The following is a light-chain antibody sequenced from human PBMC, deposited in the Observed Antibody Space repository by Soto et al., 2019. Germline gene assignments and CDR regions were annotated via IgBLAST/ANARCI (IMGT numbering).Light chain of an antibody. CDR1: ESVSSNY. Sequence: EIVLTQSPGTLSLSPGERATLFCRASESVSSNYLAWYQQKPGQAPRLLIYGASSRATGIPDGFSGSGSGTDFTLTISRLEPEDFAVYYCQQYGTSSLTFGGGAKVEIK. J-gene: IGKJ4*01. V-gene: IGKV3-20*01. CDR3: QQYGTSSLT. CDR2: GAS.